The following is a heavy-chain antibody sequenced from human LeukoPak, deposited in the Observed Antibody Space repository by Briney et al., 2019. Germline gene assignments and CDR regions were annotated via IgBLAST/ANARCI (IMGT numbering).Heavy chain of an antibody. V-gene: IGHV3-23*01. CDR1: GFTFSSYA. J-gene: IGHJ6*02. D-gene: IGHD2-15*01. CDR3: AGCSGGSYYSRGKYGVDV. CDR2: ISTSGDFT. Sequence: GGPLRLSCATSGFTFSSYAMNWVRQAPGKGLECVSFISTSGDFTYYAASVKGRFTVSRDNSKNTLYLQMNSLRADDTAVYYCAGCSGGSYYSRGKYGVDVWGQGTTVIVSS.